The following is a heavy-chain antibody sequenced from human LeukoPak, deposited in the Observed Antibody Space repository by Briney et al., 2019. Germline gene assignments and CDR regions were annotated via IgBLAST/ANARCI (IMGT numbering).Heavy chain of an antibody. V-gene: IGHV3-23*01. D-gene: IGHD2-15*01. CDR2: IRSNGGDT. Sequence: GGSLRLSCAASGFTFREYSMSWVRQAPGKGLEWVSNIRSNGGDTYYTDSVKGRFTVSRDNSKNTLYLEMNSLRAEDTAVYYCAKGGYTTWFDPWGQGTLVTVSS. J-gene: IGHJ5*02. CDR3: AKGGYTTWFDP. CDR1: GFTFREYS.